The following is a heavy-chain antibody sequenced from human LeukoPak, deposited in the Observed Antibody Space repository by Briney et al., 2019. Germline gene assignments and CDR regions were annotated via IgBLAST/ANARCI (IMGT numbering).Heavy chain of an antibody. CDR2: IKQDGSEK. D-gene: IGHD3-10*01. CDR3: AREVYYGSGDAYYYYYMDV. J-gene: IGHJ6*03. V-gene: IGHV3-7*01. Sequence: GGSLRLSCAASGFTFSSYWMSWVRQAPGKGLEWVANIKQDGSEKYYVDSVKGRFTISRDNAKNSLYLQMNSLRAEDTAVYYCAREVYYGSGDAYYYYYMDVWGKGTTVTVSS. CDR1: GFTFSSYW.